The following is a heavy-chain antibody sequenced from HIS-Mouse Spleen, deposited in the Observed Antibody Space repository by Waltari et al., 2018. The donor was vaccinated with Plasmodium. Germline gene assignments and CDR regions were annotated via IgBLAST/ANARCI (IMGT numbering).Heavy chain of an antibody. CDR2: IYYSGST. D-gene: IGHD1-7*01. Sequence: QLQLQASGPGLVKPSETLSLTCTVSGGSISSSSYYWGWIRQPPGQGLEWIGSIYYSGSTYYNPSLKSRVTISVDTSKNQFSLKLSSVTAADTAVYYCARDRITGTSYFDYWGQGTLVTVSS. CDR1: GGSISSSSYY. J-gene: IGHJ4*02. V-gene: IGHV4-39*07. CDR3: ARDRITGTSYFDY.